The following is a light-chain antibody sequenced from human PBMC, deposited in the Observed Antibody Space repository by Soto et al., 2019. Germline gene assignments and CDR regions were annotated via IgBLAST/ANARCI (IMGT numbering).Light chain of an antibody. Sequence: QSALTQPPPASGSPGQSVTISCTGTSSDVGGYNYVSWYQQHPGKAPKVMIYEVSKRPSGVPDRFSGSKSGHTASLTVSGLQAEDEADYYCSSYAGSNNIWVFGGGTKLTVL. CDR3: SSYAGSNNIWV. CDR2: EVS. V-gene: IGLV2-8*01. J-gene: IGLJ3*02. CDR1: SSDVGGYNY.